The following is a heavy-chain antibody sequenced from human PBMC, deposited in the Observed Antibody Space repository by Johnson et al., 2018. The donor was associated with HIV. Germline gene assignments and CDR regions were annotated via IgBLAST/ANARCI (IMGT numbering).Heavy chain of an antibody. J-gene: IGHJ3*02. Sequence: QVQLVESGGGVVQPGRSLRLSCAASGLTFSDYYMSWIRQAPGKGLEWVSYISSSGSSRYYADSVKGRFTITRDNVKNSLYMQMNSLRAEDTAFYYCARVVRGSNGWRGAFDIWGQGTMVTVSS. CDR2: ISSSGSSR. D-gene: IGHD6-19*01. CDR3: ARVVRGSNGWRGAFDI. CDR1: GLTFSDYY. V-gene: IGHV3-11*01.